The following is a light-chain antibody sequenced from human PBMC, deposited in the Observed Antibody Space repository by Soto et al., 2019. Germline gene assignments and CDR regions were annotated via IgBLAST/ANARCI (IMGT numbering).Light chain of an antibody. Sequence: QFVLTQPASVSWSPGQSVTISCTGTSSDVGGYDYVSWYQQHPGKAPKFMIYEVTNRPSGVSHRFSGSKSGNTASLTISGLQAEDEADYYCSSYTTTSTYVFGTGTKVTVL. V-gene: IGLV2-14*01. J-gene: IGLJ1*01. CDR1: SSDVGGYDY. CDR3: SSYTTTSTYV. CDR2: EVT.